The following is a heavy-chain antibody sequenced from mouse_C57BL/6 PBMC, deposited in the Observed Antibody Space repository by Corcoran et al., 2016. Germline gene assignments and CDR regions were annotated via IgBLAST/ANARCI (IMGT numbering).Heavy chain of an antibody. CDR1: GYAFSSYW. CDR3: AFDYNFNY. CDR2: IYPGDGDT. Sequence: AQLQLSGGELVMPGSSGKVPCKASGYAFSSYWMNWVKQRPGKGLEWIGQIYPGDGDTNYNGKFKGKATLTADKSSSTAYMQLSSLTSEDSAVYFCAFDYNFNYWGQGTTLTVSS. D-gene: IGHD2-4*01. V-gene: IGHV1-80*01. J-gene: IGHJ2*01.